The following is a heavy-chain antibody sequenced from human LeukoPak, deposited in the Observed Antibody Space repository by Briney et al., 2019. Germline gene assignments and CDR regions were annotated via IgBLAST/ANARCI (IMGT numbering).Heavy chain of an antibody. CDR2: ISYDGSNK. CDR3: ARDPRPIAVAGTGDAFDI. CDR1: GFTFSSYA. Sequence: GGSLRLSCAASGFTFSSYAMHWVRQAPGKGLEWVAVISYDGSNKYYADSVKGRFTISRDNSRNTLYLQMNSLRAEDTAVYYCARDPRPIAVAGTGDAFDIWGQGTMVTVSS. V-gene: IGHV3-30-3*01. D-gene: IGHD6-19*01. J-gene: IGHJ3*02.